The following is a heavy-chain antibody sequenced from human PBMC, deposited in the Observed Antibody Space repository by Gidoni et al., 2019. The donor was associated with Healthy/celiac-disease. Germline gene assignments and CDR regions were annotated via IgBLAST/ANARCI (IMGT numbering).Heavy chain of an antibody. V-gene: IGHV3-23*01. J-gene: IGHJ4*02. D-gene: IGHD3-16*02. CDR2: ISGSGGST. Sequence: EVQLLGSGGGLVQLGGSRRLACAVPGFTCSSYAMSWVRQAPGKGLEWWSAISGSGGSTYYADYVKGRFTISRDNSKNTPYLQMNSLRAEDTAVYYCAKAKFGGVIVRPELDYWGQGTLVTVSS. CDR1: GFTCSSYA. CDR3: AKAKFGGVIVRPELDY.